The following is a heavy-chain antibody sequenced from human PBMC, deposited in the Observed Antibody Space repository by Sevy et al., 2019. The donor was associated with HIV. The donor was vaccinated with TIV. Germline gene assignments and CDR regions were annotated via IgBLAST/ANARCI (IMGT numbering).Heavy chain of an antibody. CDR2: ISSSSSTI. J-gene: IGHJ6*02. Sequence: GGSLRLSCAASGFTFSSYSMNWVRLAPGKGLEWVSYISSSSSTIYYADSVKGRFTISRDNAKNSLYLQMNSLRAEDTAVYYCARDLLVSGISWPYYYYYYGMDVWGQGTTVTVSS. CDR3: ARDLLVSGISWPYYYYYYGMDV. D-gene: IGHD6-13*01. V-gene: IGHV3-48*01. CDR1: GFTFSSYS.